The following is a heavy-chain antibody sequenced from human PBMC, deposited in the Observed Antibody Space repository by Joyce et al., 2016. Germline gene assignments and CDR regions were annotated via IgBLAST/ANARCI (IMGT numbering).Heavy chain of an antibody. CDR1: GDSFSGTSYY. D-gene: IGHD3-10*01. CDR2: IYNSETT. J-gene: IGHJ6*02. V-gene: IGHV4-61*01. CDR3: ATSLPSRVGGFQFFGMDV. Sequence: HLQESGPGLVKPSETLSLTCTISGDSFSGTSYYWSWIRQSPGKGLEWLGFIYNSETTHYNPSLGGRLSISVGAAKKQFSLRRTSVTSADTAVYYCATSLPSRVGGFQFFGMDVWGQGTTVIVS.